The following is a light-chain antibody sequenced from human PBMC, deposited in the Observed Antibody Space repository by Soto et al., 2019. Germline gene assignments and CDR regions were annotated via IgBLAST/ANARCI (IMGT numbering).Light chain of an antibody. Sequence: EIVMTQSPATLSVSPGERATLSCRASQSVTSNLAWFQQRPGQAPRLLIYGASTRASGIAARFSGSGSGTDFTLTISSLQSEDFAIYYCQHYNYWPYTFGQGTKLEIK. CDR1: QSVTSN. V-gene: IGKV3-15*01. CDR2: GAS. CDR3: QHYNYWPYT. J-gene: IGKJ2*01.